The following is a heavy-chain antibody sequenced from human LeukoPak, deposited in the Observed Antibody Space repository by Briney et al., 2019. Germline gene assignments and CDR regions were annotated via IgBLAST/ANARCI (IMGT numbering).Heavy chain of an antibody. D-gene: IGHD6-6*01. J-gene: IGHJ4*02. CDR3: ATSYSSSSGPFDS. CDR2: ISSSSSTI. CDR1: GFTFSSYS. Sequence: GGSLRLSCAASGFTFSSYSMNWVRQAPGKGLEWVSYISSSSSTIYYADSVKGRFTISRDNAKNSLYLQMDSLRADDTAVYYCATSYSSSSGPFDSWGQGTLVTVSS. V-gene: IGHV3-48*01.